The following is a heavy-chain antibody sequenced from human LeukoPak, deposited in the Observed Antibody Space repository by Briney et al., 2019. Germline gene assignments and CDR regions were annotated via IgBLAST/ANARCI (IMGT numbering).Heavy chain of an antibody. CDR3: ARDRYGDYSFDY. D-gene: IGHD4-17*01. Sequence: PGGSLRLSCAASGFTFSSCAMNWVRQAPGKGLEWVSVISGSSSTYYADSVKGRFTISRDNSKNTLYLQMNSLRAEDTAVYYCARDRYGDYSFDYWGLGTLVTVSS. J-gene: IGHJ4*02. V-gene: IGHV3-23*01. CDR1: GFTFSSCA. CDR2: ISGSSST.